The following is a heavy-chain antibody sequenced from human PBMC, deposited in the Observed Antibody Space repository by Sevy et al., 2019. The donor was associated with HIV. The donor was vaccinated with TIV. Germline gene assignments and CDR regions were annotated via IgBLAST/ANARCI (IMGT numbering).Heavy chain of an antibody. CDR1: GFTITNYA. Sequence: GGSLRLSCAASGFTITNYAMNWVRQAPGKGLEWVSGIPSSGDRTHYVDSVKGRFTISRDTSSNTLWLQMNNLRVEDAAVYYCAGGTFGTYLGAISCWGQGTLVTVSS. V-gene: IGHV3-23*01. CDR2: IPSSGDRT. D-gene: IGHD1-26*01. J-gene: IGHJ4*02. CDR3: AGGTFGTYLGAISC.